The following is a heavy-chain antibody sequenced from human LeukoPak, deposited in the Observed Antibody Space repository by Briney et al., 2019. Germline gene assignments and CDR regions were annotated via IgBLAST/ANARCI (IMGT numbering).Heavy chain of an antibody. CDR3: ARDGYDFLSGYYRTPFDN. Sequence: ASVKVSCKASGYTFTGYGISWVRQAPGQGLEWMGWISAYNGNTNYAQKVQGRVTMTTDTSTSTAYMELRSLRSDDTAVYYCARDGYDFLSGYYRTPFDNWGQGTLVTVSS. D-gene: IGHD3-3*01. V-gene: IGHV1-18*01. CDR2: ISAYNGNT. J-gene: IGHJ4*02. CDR1: GYTFTGYG.